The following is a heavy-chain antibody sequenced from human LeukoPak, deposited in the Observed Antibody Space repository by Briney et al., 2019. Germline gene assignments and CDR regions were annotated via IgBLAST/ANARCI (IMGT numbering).Heavy chain of an antibody. V-gene: IGHV3-21*01. CDR1: GFTFGDYA. CDR3: ARASDSGDYFSGMDV. D-gene: IGHD4-17*01. J-gene: IGHJ6*02. CDR2: LSSSSTYI. Sequence: GGSLRLSCTASGFTFGDYAMNWVRQPPGKGLEWVSSLSSSSTYIYYADSVKGRFTISRDNAKNSVYLQMNSLRAEDTAVYYCARASDSGDYFSGMDVWGQGTTVTVSS.